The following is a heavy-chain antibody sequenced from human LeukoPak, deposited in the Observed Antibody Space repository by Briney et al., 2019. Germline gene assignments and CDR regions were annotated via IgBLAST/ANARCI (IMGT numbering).Heavy chain of an antibody. Sequence: GGSLRLSCAASGFTFSSHGMHWVRQAPGKGLEWVAVLSYDGSHKDYADSVKGRFTISRDNSKNTLYLQMNSLRGEDTAVYYCAKDRGVAATYFDYWGQGTLVTVSS. D-gene: IGHD3-10*01. J-gene: IGHJ4*02. CDR3: AKDRGVAATYFDY. V-gene: IGHV3-30*18. CDR1: GFTFSSHG. CDR2: LSYDGSHK.